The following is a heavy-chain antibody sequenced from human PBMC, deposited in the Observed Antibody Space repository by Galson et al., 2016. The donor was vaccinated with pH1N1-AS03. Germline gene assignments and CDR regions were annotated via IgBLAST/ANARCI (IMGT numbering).Heavy chain of an antibody. CDR1: GYTFGNYG. CDR2: IKNNNDNT. CDR3: ARAFEEYLLRDYSSVFDS. V-gene: IGHV1-18*01. Sequence: SVKVSCKASGYTFGNYGITWVRQAPGQGLQWMGWIKNNNDNTIYGQNFQGRVTLTTDPSTNTAYMELKNLRSDDTGVYYCARAFEEYLLRDYSSVFDSWGQGTLVTVSS. J-gene: IGHJ4*02. D-gene: IGHD2/OR15-2a*01.